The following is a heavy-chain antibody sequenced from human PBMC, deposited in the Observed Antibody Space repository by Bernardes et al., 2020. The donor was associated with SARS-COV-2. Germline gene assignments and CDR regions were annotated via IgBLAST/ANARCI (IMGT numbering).Heavy chain of an antibody. CDR1: GGTFCSYV. CDR2: FIPVSHTA. CDR3: ARGWDTPLAA. D-gene: IGHD5-18*01. V-gene: IGHV1-69*13. J-gene: IGHJ5*02. Sequence: SPKVSCKASGGTFCSYVLYWVRQDPGQGLEWMGRFIPVSHTAHYAQKFQGRATITADGSTSTAYLELSRLNSDDTAVYYCARGWDTPLAAWGQGTLVTVSS.